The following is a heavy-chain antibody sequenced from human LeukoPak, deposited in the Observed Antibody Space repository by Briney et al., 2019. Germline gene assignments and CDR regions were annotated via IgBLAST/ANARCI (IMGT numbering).Heavy chain of an antibody. J-gene: IGHJ3*02. CDR3: ATVERFSSASQQEEDAFDI. CDR2: IIPILGVA. V-gene: IGHV1-69*04. CDR1: GGTFSSYA. Sequence: SVKVSCKASGGTFSSYAISWVRQAPGQGLEWMGRIIPILGVANYAQNFQGRVTVTADESTGTAYMELSSLRSDDTAIYYCATVERFSSASQQEEDAFDIWGQGTMVTVSS. D-gene: IGHD6-6*01.